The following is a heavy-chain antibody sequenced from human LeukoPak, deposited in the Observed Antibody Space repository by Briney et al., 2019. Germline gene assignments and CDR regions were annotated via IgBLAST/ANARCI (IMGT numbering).Heavy chain of an antibody. CDR2: ISGSGGST. CDR1: GFTFGSYA. D-gene: IGHD3-22*01. J-gene: IGHJ4*02. CDR3: AKYYYVSSGYLIDY. V-gene: IGHV3-23*01. Sequence: GGSLRLSCAASGFTFGSYAMSWVRQAPGKGLEWVSAISGSGGSTYYADSVKGRFTISRDNSKNTLYLQMNSLRAEDTAVYYCAKYYYVSSGYLIDYWGQGTLVTVSS.